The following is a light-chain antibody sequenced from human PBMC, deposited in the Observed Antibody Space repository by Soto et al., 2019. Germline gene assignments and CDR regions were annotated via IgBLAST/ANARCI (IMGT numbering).Light chain of an antibody. V-gene: IGKV3-15*01. CDR1: QSVSSK. Sequence: EIVMTQSPGTLSVSPGERVTLSCRASQSVSSKLAWYQHKPGQAPRLLIHGASTRATGIPARFSGSGSGTEFTLTISSLQSEDFAIYYCQQYNNWLTFGGGTKVEIK. CDR3: QQYNNWLT. CDR2: GAS. J-gene: IGKJ4*01.